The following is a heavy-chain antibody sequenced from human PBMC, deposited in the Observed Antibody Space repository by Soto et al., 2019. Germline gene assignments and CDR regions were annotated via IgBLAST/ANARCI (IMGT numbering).Heavy chain of an antibody. CDR3: ARAGYSGYDYVGFDY. Sequence: QVQLQESGPGLVKPSQTLSLTCTVSGGSISSGDYYWSWIRQPPGKGREWIGYIYYSGSTYYNPSLKSRVTISVDTSKNQFSLKLSSVTAADTAVYYCARAGYSGYDYVGFDYWGQGTLVTVSS. D-gene: IGHD5-12*01. V-gene: IGHV4-30-4*01. CDR1: GGSISSGDYY. CDR2: IYYSGST. J-gene: IGHJ4*02.